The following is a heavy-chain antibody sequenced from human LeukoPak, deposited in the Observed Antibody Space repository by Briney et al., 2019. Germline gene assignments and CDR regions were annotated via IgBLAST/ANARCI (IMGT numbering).Heavy chain of an antibody. CDR1: GFTFSSYA. D-gene: IGHD3-16*02. Sequence: PGGSLRLSCAASGFTFSSYAMSWVRQAPGKGLEWVSAISGSGGSTYYADSVKGRFTISRDNSENTLYLQMNSLRAEDTAVYYCAKLFLDYDYVWGSYRENYFDYWGQGTLVTVSS. V-gene: IGHV3-23*01. CDR3: AKLFLDYDYVWGSYRENYFDY. CDR2: ISGSGGST. J-gene: IGHJ4*02.